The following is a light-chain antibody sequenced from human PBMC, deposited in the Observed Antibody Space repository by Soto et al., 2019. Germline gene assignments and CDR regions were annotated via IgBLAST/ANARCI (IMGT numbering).Light chain of an antibody. V-gene: IGKV3-15*01. J-gene: IGKJ1*01. Sequence: IVMTQSPATLSVSPGERATLSCRASQIVSGNLAWYQQKPGQPPRLLIYDASTRATDIPARFSGSGSGTEITLTISGLQSEDFAVYYCQQYNNWPRTFGQGTKVDIK. CDR3: QQYNNWPRT. CDR2: DAS. CDR1: QIVSGN.